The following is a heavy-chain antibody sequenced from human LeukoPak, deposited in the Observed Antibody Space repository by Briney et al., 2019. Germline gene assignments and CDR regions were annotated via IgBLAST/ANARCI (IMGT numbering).Heavy chain of an antibody. CDR1: GFSFSSYA. V-gene: IGHV3-23*01. J-gene: IGHJ4*02. Sequence: GGSLRLSCAASGFSFSSYAMSWVRQAPGKGLECVSALSGSGGSTFYADSVKGRFTISRDNSKNTLYLQMNSLRAEDTAVYYCAKDGSSGDYYYFDYWGQGSLVTVSS. CDR3: AKDGSSGDYYYFDY. D-gene: IGHD3-22*01. CDR2: LSGSGGST.